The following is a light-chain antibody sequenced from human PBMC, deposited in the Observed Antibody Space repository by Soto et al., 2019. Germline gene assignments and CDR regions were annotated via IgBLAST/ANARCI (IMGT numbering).Light chain of an antibody. CDR3: SSYTSSSTLL. CDR2: DVS. J-gene: IGLJ2*01. CDR1: SSVVGGYNY. V-gene: IGLV2-14*01. Sequence: QSALTQPASVSGSPGQSITISCTGTSSVVGGYNYVSWYQQHPGKAPKLMIYDVSNRPSGVSNRFSGSKSGNTASLTISGLQAEDEADYYCSSYTSSSTLLFGGGTKVTVL.